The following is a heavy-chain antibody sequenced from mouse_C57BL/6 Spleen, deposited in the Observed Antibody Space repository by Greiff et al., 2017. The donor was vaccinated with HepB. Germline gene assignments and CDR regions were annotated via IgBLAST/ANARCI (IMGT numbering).Heavy chain of an antibody. V-gene: IGHV3-6*01. J-gene: IGHJ4*01. CDR1: GYSITSGYY. CDR3: AREGSSYAMDY. CDR2: ISYDGSN. Sequence: EVQLVESGPGLVKPSQSLSLTCSVTGYSITSGYYWNWIRQFPGNKLEWMGYISYDGSNNYNPSLKNRISITRDTSKNQFFLKLNSVTTEDTATYYCAREGSSYAMDYWGQGTSVTVSS.